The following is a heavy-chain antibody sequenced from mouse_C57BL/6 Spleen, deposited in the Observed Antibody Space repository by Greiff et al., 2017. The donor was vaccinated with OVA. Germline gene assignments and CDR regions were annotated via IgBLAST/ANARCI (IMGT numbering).Heavy chain of an antibody. CDR1: GYTFTSYW. D-gene: IGHD1-1*01. CDR2: INPSNGGT. CDR3: AVGRITTVVARDFDY. J-gene: IGHJ2*01. V-gene: IGHV1-53*01. Sequence: VQLQQPGTELVKPGVSVKLSCKASGYTFTSYWMHWVKQRPGQGLEWIGNINPSNGGTNYNEKFKSKATLTVDKSSSTAYMQLSSLTSEDSAVYYCAVGRITTVVARDFDYWGQGTTLTVSS.